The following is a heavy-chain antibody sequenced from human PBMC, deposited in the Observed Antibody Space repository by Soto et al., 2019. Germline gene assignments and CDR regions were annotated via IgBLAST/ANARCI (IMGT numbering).Heavy chain of an antibody. D-gene: IGHD2-15*01. Sequence: GASVKVSCKASGYTFTSCGIGWVRQAPGQGLEWMGWISAYNGNTIYPQEFQGRVTMTTDTSTSTAYMELGTLRSDDTAMYYCARLSGCGGGSCYLPDYWGQGTLVTVSS. CDR1: GYTFTSCG. CDR3: ARLSGCGGGSCYLPDY. V-gene: IGHV1-18*01. CDR2: ISAYNGNT. J-gene: IGHJ4*02.